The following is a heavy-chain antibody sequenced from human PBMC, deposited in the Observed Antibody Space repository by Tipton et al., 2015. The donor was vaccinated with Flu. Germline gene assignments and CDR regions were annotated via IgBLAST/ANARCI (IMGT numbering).Heavy chain of an antibody. J-gene: IGHJ5*02. CDR3: ARRDYSNYVSDPKSWFDP. Sequence: TLSLTCTVSGDSITGSKYYWGWIRQFPGKGLEWIGTVSRTGSTIYNPSLKSRVTLSIDTSKNQFSLKMKSVTATDMAVYYCARRDYSNYVSDPKSWFDPWGQGTLVAVSS. D-gene: IGHD4-11*01. CDR1: GDSITGSKYY. V-gene: IGHV4-39*07. CDR2: VSRTGST.